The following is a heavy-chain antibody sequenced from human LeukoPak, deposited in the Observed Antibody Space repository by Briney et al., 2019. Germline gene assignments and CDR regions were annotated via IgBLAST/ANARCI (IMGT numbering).Heavy chain of an antibody. V-gene: IGHV3-23*01. D-gene: IGHD6-6*01. CDR2: LSTSGDNT. CDR3: ARDSPTTKSSIAARLAPDAFDI. CDR1: GFTFNNYA. J-gene: IGHJ3*02. Sequence: PGGSLRLSCAASGFTFNNYAMNWVRQAPGKGLEWVSGLSTSGDNTYYTNSVKGRFTISRDNSKNTLYLQMNSLRAEDTAVYYCARDSPTTKSSIAARLAPDAFDIWGQGTMVTVSS.